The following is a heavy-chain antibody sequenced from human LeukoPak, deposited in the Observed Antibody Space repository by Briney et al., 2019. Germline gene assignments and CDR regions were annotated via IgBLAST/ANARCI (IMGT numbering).Heavy chain of an antibody. J-gene: IGHJ4*02. CDR2: IIPIFGTA. Sequence: SVKVSCKASGGTFSSYAISWVRQAPGQGLEWMGGIIPIFGTANYAQKFQGRVTITADKSTSTAYMELSNLRSEDTAVYYCARAEAAAHNLIFDYWGQGTLVTVSS. V-gene: IGHV1-69*06. D-gene: IGHD6-13*01. CDR3: ARAEAAAHNLIFDY. CDR1: GGTFSSYA.